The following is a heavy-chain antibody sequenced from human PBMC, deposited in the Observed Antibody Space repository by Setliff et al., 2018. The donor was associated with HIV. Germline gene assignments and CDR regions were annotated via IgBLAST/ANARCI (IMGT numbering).Heavy chain of an antibody. D-gene: IGHD2-15*01. V-gene: IGHV4-39*01. Sequence: SETLSLTCTVSGGSIRSSSSYWGWIRQPPGKGLEWIGIIHYSGSTYYKPSLKSRVTISVDTSKNQFSLKLNSVTAADTAMYYCARVVDADYLDYWGQGTPVTVSS. CDR1: GGSIRSSSSY. J-gene: IGHJ4*02. CDR3: ARVVDADYLDY. CDR2: IHYSGST.